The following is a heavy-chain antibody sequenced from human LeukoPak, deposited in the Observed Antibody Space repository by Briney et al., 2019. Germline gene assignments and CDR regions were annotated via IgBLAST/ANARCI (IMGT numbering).Heavy chain of an antibody. CDR2: IIPIFGTA. CDR3: AGDSSGYYFDY. CDR1: GGTFSSYA. J-gene: IGHJ4*02. V-gene: IGHV1-69*05. D-gene: IGHD3-22*01. Sequence: SVKVSCKASGGTFSSYAISWVRQAPGQGLEWMGRIIPIFGTANYAQKFQGRVTITTDESTSTAYMELNSLRSEDTAVYYWAGDSSGYYFDYWGQGTLVTVSS.